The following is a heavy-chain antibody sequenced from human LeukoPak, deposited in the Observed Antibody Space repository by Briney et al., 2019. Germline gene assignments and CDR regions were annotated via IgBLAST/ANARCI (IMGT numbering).Heavy chain of an antibody. V-gene: IGHV1-18*01. D-gene: IGHD6-13*01. CDR1: AYTLTSYG. J-gene: IGHJ5*02. Sequence: ASVKVSCKASAYTLTSYGISWVRQAPGQGLEWMGWISAYNGNTNYAQKLQGRVTMTTDTSTSTAYMELRSLSSDDTDVYYCARGPGIATHWFDPWGQGTLVTVSS. CDR3: ARGPGIATHWFDP. CDR2: ISAYNGNT.